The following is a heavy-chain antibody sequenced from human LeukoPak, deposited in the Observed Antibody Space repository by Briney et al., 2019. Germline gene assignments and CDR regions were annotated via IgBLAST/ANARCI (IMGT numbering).Heavy chain of an antibody. CDR1: GGSISSGGYY. Sequence: PSETLSLTCTVSGGSISSGGYYWSWIRQHPGKGLEWIGYIYYSGSTYHNPSLKGRVTISVDTSKNQFSLKLSSVTAADTAVYYCARIRITMVRGPRNWFDPWGQGTLVTVSS. D-gene: IGHD3-10*01. J-gene: IGHJ5*02. CDR2: IYYSGST. CDR3: ARIRITMVRGPRNWFDP. V-gene: IGHV4-31*03.